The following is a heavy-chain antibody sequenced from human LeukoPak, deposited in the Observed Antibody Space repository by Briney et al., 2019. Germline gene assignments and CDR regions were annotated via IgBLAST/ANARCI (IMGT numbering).Heavy chain of an antibody. V-gene: IGHV4-38-2*01. CDR3: ARLITLRPRIYYYYYMDV. Sequence: PSETLSLTCAVSGYSISSGYYWGWIRQPPGKGLEWIGEINHSGSTNYNPSPKSRVTISIGTSKNQFSLKLSSVTAADTAVYYCARLITLRPRIYYYYYMDVWGKGTTVTVSS. J-gene: IGHJ6*03. CDR1: GYSISSGYY. CDR2: INHSGST. D-gene: IGHD1-14*01.